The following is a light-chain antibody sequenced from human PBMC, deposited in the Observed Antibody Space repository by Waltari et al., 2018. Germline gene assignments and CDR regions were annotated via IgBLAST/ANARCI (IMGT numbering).Light chain of an antibody. CDR3: SSYTTSGTLI. V-gene: IGLV2-14*03. CDR1: ISDVGAYNS. CDR2: AVT. J-gene: IGLJ2*01. Sequence: QSALTQPASVSGSPGQSITISCTGTISDVGAYNSVSWYHHHPGNPPQHIIYAVTKRPSGVSNRFSGSKSGTTASLTIAGLQAEDEADFYCSSYTTSGTLIFGGGTKLTVL.